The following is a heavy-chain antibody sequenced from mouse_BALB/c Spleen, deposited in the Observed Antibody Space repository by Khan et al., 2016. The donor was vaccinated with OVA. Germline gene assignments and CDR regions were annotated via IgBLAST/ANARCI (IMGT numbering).Heavy chain of an antibody. CDR1: GYSITSDYA. D-gene: IGHD1-1*01. V-gene: IGHV3-2*02. CDR2: ISYSGNT. CDR3: ARIYGGDFDY. J-gene: IGHJ2*01. Sequence: EVQLQESGPGLVKPSQSLSLTCTVTGYSITSDYAWNWIRQFPGNKLEWMVYISYSGNTKYNPSLKSRISITRDTSRNQFFLQLNSVTDEATASYYGARIYGGDFDYWGQGTTVTVSS.